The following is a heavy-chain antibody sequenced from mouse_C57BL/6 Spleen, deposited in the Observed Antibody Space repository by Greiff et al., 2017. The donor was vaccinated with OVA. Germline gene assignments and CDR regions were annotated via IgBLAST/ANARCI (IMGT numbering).Heavy chain of an antibody. CDR2: IYPRSGNT. CDR1: GYTFPSYG. CDR3: AREQDYHFDY. J-gene: IGHJ2*01. Sequence: VQLQQSGAELARPGASVKLSCTASGYTFPSYGISWVKQRTGQGLEWIGEIYPRSGNTYYNEKFQGKAPLTADKSSSTAYLELRSLTSADSAVYFWAREQDYHFDYGGKGTTLTVSP. V-gene: IGHV1-81*01. D-gene: IGHD5-5*01.